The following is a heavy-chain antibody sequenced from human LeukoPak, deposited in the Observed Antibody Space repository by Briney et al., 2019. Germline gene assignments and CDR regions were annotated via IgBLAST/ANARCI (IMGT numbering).Heavy chain of an antibody. CDR2: IHASGNT. CDR3: ARENVARYWYFDL. Sequence: SESLSLTCTVSGGSLSTYYWSWIRQPAGKALEWIGRIHASGNTNYNPSLKSRVTLSVDTSKNQFSLKLNSVTAADTAVYYCARENVARYWYFDLWGRGTLVTVSS. CDR1: GGSLSTYY. J-gene: IGHJ2*01. V-gene: IGHV4-4*07.